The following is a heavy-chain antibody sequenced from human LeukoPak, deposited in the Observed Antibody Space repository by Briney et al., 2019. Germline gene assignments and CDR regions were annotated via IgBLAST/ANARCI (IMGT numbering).Heavy chain of an antibody. V-gene: IGHV4-30-4*01. J-gene: IGHJ4*02. CDR3: ARLSMIRGLIPDY. CDR1: GGSISSGNYY. D-gene: IGHD3-10*01. Sequence: PSETLSLTCTVSGGSISSGNYYWSWIRQPPGKGLEWIGYIYYSGSTYYNPSLKSRGIISVDTSKNQYSLNLSSVTAADTAVYYCARLSMIRGLIPDYWGQGTLVTVSS. CDR2: IYYSGST.